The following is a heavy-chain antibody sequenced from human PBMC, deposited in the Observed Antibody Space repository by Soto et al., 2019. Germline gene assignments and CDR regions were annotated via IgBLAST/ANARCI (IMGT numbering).Heavy chain of an antibody. D-gene: IGHD3-22*01. CDR3: ARGVERITMIVVVIASPLDAFDI. CDR1: GYTFTGYY. Sequence: ASVKVSCKASGYTFTGYYMHWVRQAPGQGLEWMGWINPNSGGTSYAQKFQGRVTMTRDTSTSTVYMELSSLRSEDTAVYYCARGVERITMIVVVIASPLDAFDIWGQGTMVTVSS. J-gene: IGHJ3*02. CDR2: INPNSGGT. V-gene: IGHV1-2*02.